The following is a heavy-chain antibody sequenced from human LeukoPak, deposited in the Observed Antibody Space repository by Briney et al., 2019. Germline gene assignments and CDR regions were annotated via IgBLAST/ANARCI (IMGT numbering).Heavy chain of an antibody. J-gene: IGHJ4*02. D-gene: IGHD6-13*01. CDR1: GFTFSSYG. V-gene: IGHV3-33*01. CDR3: ARDWRAAGTLDN. Sequence: GGSLRLSCAASGFTFSSYGMHWVRQAPGKGLEWVAVIWDDGNNKYYADSVKGRVTISRDNSKNTLYLQMNSLRAEDTAVYYCARDWRAAGTLDNWGQGTLLT. CDR2: IWDDGNNK.